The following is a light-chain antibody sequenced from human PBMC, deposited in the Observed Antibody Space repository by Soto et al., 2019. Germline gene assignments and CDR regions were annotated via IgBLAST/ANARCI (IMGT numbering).Light chain of an antibody. Sequence: EIVLTQSPGTLALSPGERATLSCRASQSVSTNNLAWYQRKPGQAPRLLIYGASSRATDIPARFSGSGSGTDFTLTIRRLEPEDFAVYYCQQYGSSPPTFGQGTKVEIK. V-gene: IGKV3-20*01. CDR2: GAS. CDR1: QSVSTNN. J-gene: IGKJ1*01. CDR3: QQYGSSPPT.